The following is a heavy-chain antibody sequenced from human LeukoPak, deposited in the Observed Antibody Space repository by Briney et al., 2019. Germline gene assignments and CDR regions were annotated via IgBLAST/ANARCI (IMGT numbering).Heavy chain of an antibody. V-gene: IGHV3-23*01. J-gene: IGHJ6*02. Sequence: ETLSLTCTVSGGSISSSSYYWGWIRQPPGKGLEWVSAISGSGGSTYYADSVKGRFTISRDNSKNTLYLQMNSLRAEDTAVYYCAREGVPGLDYYYGMDVWGQGTTVTVSS. CDR2: ISGSGGST. CDR3: AREGVPGLDYYYGMDV. D-gene: IGHD3/OR15-3a*01. CDR1: GGSISSSSYY.